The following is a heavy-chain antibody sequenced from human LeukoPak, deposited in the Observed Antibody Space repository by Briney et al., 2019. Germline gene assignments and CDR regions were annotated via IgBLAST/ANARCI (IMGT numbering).Heavy chain of an antibody. CDR1: GFTFNNYG. D-gene: IGHD2-2*01. CDR3: AKDMDCSSINCHPTNYFDY. J-gene: IGHJ4*02. V-gene: IGHV3-30*18. CDR2: ISYDGSNE. Sequence: GRSLRLSCVASGFTFNNYGMHWVRQAPGKGLEWVAVISYDGSNEYYGDSVKGRFTISRENSKNTLYLQMNSLGAEDTAVYYCAKDMDCSSINCHPTNYFDYWGQGTPVTVSS.